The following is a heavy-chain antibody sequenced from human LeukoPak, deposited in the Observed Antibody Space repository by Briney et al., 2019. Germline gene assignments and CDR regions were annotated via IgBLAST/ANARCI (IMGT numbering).Heavy chain of an antibody. CDR2: IHPDNGAT. CDR3: VRENWHYDY. V-gene: IGHV1-2*02. Sequence: VASVKVSCKASGYAFNVYYIHWVRQAPGQGLEWMGWIHPDNGATNYAQKFQGRVTLTRDRSITTLYMELSSLRSDDTAIYYCVRENWHYDYWGQGTQATVSS. J-gene: IGHJ4*02. D-gene: IGHD1-7*01. CDR1: GYAFNVYY.